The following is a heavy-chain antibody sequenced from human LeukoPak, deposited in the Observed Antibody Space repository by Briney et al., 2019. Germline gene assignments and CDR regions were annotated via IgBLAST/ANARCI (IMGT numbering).Heavy chain of an antibody. D-gene: IGHD6-13*01. CDR1: GGSISSYY. CDR3: ARGSSSWSDYYYMDV. Sequence: PSETLSLTCTVSGGSISSYYWSWIRQPPGKRLEWIAYILYSGSTNYNPSLKSRVTMSVDTSKNQFSLKVSSVTAADTAVYYCARGSSSWSDYYYMDVWGKGTTVTVSS. CDR2: ILYSGST. V-gene: IGHV4-59*01. J-gene: IGHJ6*03.